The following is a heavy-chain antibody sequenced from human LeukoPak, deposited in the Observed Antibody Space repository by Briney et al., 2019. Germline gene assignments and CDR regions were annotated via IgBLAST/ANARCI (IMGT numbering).Heavy chain of an antibody. V-gene: IGHV1-69*01. J-gene: IGHJ6*02. Sequence: SVKVSCKASGGTFSSYAISWVGQAPGQGLEWMGGIIPIFGTANYAQKFQGRVTITADESTSTAYMELSSLRSEDTAVSCCARLGNGWLVRNYYYYGMDVWSQGTTVTVSS. CDR1: GGTFSSYA. CDR2: IIPIFGTA. CDR3: ARLGNGWLVRNYYYYGMDV. D-gene: IGHD6-19*01.